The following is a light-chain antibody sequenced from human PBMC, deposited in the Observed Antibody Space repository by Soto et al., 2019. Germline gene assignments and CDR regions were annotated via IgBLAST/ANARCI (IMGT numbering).Light chain of an antibody. CDR2: LNNDGSH. V-gene: IGLV4-69*01. CDR3: QTWGTGFQV. Sequence: QSVLTQSPSASASLGASVKLTCTLSSGHSSYAIAWHQKQPGKGPRYLMDLNNDGSHTKGDGIPDRFSGSSSGAERYLIISSIQSEDEADYYCQTWGTGFQVFGGGTTLAVL. J-gene: IGLJ2*01. CDR1: SGHSSYA.